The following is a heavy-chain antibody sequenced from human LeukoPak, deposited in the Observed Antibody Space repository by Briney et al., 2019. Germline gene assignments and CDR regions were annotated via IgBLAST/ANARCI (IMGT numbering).Heavy chain of an antibody. Sequence: SETLSLTCSVSGGSISSYYWSWIRQPPGKGLEWIGYMYYSGSANYNPSLKSRVTMSVDTSKNHFSLNLTSVTAADTAVYYCAREPETDDYGDYSTLYFQHWGQGTLVTVSS. CDR2: MYYSGSA. V-gene: IGHV4-59*01. CDR1: GGSISSYY. CDR3: AREPETDDYGDYSTLYFQH. D-gene: IGHD4-17*01. J-gene: IGHJ1*01.